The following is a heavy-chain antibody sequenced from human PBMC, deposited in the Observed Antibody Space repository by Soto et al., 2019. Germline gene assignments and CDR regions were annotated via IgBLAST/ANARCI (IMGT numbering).Heavy chain of an antibody. Sequence: GGYLRLSCAASGFTFSSYAMHWVRQAPGKGLEWVAVISYDGSNNYYADSVKGRFTISRDNSKNTLYLQMNSLRAEDTAVYYCARDFGSLGATIDYWGQGTLVTVSS. CDR1: GFTFSSYA. CDR3: ARDFGSLGATIDY. D-gene: IGHD1-26*01. J-gene: IGHJ4*02. V-gene: IGHV3-30-3*01. CDR2: ISYDGSNN.